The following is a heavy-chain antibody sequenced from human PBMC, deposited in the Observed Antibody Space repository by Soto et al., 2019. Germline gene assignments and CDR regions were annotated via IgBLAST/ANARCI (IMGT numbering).Heavy chain of an antibody. CDR2: IYSGGST. CDR1: GFTVSSNY. Sequence: PGGSLRLSCAASGFTVSSNYMSWVRQAPGKGLEWVSVIYSGGSTYYADSVKGRFTISRHNSKNTLYLQMNSLRAEDTAVYYCAGNTFDEYSSYYYYYMDVWGKGTTVTVSS. D-gene: IGHD6-6*01. CDR3: AGNTFDEYSSYYYYYMDV. J-gene: IGHJ6*03. V-gene: IGHV3-53*04.